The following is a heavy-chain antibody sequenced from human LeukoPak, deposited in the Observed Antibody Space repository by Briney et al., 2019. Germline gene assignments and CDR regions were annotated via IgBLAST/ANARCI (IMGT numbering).Heavy chain of an antibody. J-gene: IGHJ4*02. D-gene: IGHD6-13*01. CDR3: ARRSPIAAGGTRRLED. CDR1: GFTVSNNH. V-gene: IGHV3-53*01. CDR2: IYSAGSK. Sequence: GGSLRLSCAASGFTVSNNHMSWVRQAPGKGLEWVTNIYSAGSKYSSDSVKGRFNSSIDNSKDTLYLQMNRLRAEDTAVYYCARRSPIAAGGTRRLEDWGQGTLVTVSS.